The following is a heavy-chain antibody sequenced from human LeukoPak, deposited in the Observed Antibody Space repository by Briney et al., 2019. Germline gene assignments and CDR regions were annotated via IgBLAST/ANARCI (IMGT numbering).Heavy chain of an antibody. CDR3: ARGRPGVAAAGNLDY. D-gene: IGHD6-13*01. CDR2: IWSDGNNK. V-gene: IGHV3-33*01. Sequence: GESLRLSCAASGFTFSSYAMHWVRQAPGKGLEWVAIIWSDGNNKYYADSVEGRFTISRDTSKNTLFLQMNSLRAEDTAVYYCARGRPGVAAAGNLDYWGQGTLVTVSS. CDR1: GFTFSSYA. J-gene: IGHJ4*02.